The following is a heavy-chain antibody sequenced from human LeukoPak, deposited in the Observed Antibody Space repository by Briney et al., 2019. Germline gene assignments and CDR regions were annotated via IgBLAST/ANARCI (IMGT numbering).Heavy chain of an antibody. J-gene: IGHJ3*02. CDR1: GGTFSSYA. D-gene: IGHD1-26*01. V-gene: IGHV1-69*04. CDR3: ARGALGATSAFDI. CDR2: IIPILGIA. Sequence: SVKVSCKASGGTFSSYAISWVRQAPGQGLEWMGRIIPILGIANYAQKFQGRVTITADKSTSTAYMELSSLRSEDTAVYYCARGALGATSAFDIWGQGTMVTGSS.